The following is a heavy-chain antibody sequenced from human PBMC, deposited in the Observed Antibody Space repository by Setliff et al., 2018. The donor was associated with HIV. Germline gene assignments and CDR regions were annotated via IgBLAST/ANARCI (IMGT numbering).Heavy chain of an antibody. CDR1: GYSISSGYY. CDR3: ARDLSGYSYGSYYYYMDV. CDR2: IYHSGTT. V-gene: IGHV4-38-2*02. Sequence: NPSETLSLTCAVSGYSISSGYYWGWIRQPPGKGLEWVGSIYHSGTTYYNPSLKSRVTMSVDTSKNHFSLKLSSVTAADTAVYYCARDLSGYSYGSYYYYMDVWGKGTTVTVS. D-gene: IGHD5-18*01. J-gene: IGHJ6*03.